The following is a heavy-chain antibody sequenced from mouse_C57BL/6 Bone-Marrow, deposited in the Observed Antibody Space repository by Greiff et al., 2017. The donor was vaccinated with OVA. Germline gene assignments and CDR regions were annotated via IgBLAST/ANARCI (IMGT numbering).Heavy chain of an antibody. CDR1: GFTFSDYG. CDR3: ARIRNSMDY. J-gene: IGHJ4*01. V-gene: IGHV5-17*01. Sequence: EVLLVESGGGLVKPGGSLKLSCAASGFTFSDYGMHWVRQAPEKGLEWVAYISSGSSTLYYADTVKGRFTISSDNATNTLFLQMTSLRSEDTAVYSCARIRNSMDYWGQGTSVTVSS. CDR2: ISSGSSTL. D-gene: IGHD3-2*02.